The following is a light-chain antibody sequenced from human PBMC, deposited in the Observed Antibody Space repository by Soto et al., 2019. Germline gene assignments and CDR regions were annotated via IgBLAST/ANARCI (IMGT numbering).Light chain of an antibody. CDR3: AAWDDSLNGVL. CDR1: SSNIGSNT. J-gene: IGLJ2*01. Sequence: QSVLTQSPSASETPGQRVTISCSGSSSNIGSNTVNWFQQLPGTAPKLLIYSNNQRPSGVPDRFSGSKSGTSASLAISGLQSEDEADYYCAAWDDSLNGVLFGGGTKLTVL. V-gene: IGLV1-44*01. CDR2: SNN.